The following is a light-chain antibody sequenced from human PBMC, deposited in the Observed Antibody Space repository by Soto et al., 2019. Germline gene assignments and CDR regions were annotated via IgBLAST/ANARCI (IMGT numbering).Light chain of an antibody. J-gene: IGKJ1*01. CDR2: RAS. CDR1: QSVDSW. V-gene: IGKV1-5*03. CDR3: QHYNDYSRV. Sequence: DIQMTQSPSTLSASLGERVTITCRASQSVDSWLAWYQQQPGKAPKLLIYRASTLQTGVPSRFSGTGSGTQFTLTISSLQPEDFATYYCQHYNDYSRVFGQGTKVEIK.